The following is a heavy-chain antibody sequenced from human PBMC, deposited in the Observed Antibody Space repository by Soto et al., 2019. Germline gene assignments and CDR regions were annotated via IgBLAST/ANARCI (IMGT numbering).Heavy chain of an antibody. J-gene: IGHJ6*02. CDR2: IYHSGST. Sequence: SETLSLTCAVSGGSISSGGYSWSWTRQPPGKGLDWIGYIYHSGSTYYNPSLKSRVTISVDRSKNQFSLKLSSLTAADTAVYYCASSRAEYQLRAHYYYYGMDVWGQGTTVTVSS. D-gene: IGHD2-2*01. CDR3: ASSRAEYQLRAHYYYYGMDV. CDR1: GGSISSGGYS. V-gene: IGHV4-30-2*01.